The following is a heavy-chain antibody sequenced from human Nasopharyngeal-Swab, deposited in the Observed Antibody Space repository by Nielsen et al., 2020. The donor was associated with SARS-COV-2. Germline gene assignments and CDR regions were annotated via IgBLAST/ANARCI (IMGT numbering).Heavy chain of an antibody. D-gene: IGHD2/OR15-2a*01. J-gene: IGHJ4*02. CDR3: ARGRGSSTSMIGY. CDR1: GFPFSNYR. CDR2: INGDGSSL. V-gene: IGHV3-74*01. Sequence: GESLKISCGASGFPFSNYRMHWVRQAPGKGLVWVSRINGDGSSLNYADFVKGRFTISTDNAKSTLYLEMNSLRAEDTAVYYCARGRGSSTSMIGYWGQGTLVTVSS.